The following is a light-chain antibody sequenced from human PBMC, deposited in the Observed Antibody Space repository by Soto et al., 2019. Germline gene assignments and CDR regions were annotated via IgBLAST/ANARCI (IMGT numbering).Light chain of an antibody. CDR3: QQANSFPRT. CDR2: AAS. V-gene: IGKV1-39*01. CDR1: QSISNY. J-gene: IGKJ1*01. Sequence: DIQMTQSPSSLSASVGDRVTITCRTSQSISNYLNWYQHKPGKAPKLLIYAASTLQSGVPSRFSGTGSGTDFTLTISSLQPEDFATYFCQQANSFPRTFGQGTKVDIK.